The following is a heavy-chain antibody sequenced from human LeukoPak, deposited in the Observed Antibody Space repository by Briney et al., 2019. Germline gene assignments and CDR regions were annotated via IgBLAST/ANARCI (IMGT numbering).Heavy chain of an antibody. CDR3: ARVTTVTTSFHFDY. J-gene: IGHJ4*02. CDR2: IYYSGST. D-gene: IGHD4-17*01. V-gene: IGHV4-30-4*01. Sequence: SQTLSLTCTVSGGSISSGGYYWSWIRQPPGEGLEWIGYIYYSGSTYYHPSLRSRVTISLDTSKNQFSLKLSSVTAADTAVYYCARVTTVTTSFHFDYWGQGTLVTVSS. CDR1: GGSISSGGYY.